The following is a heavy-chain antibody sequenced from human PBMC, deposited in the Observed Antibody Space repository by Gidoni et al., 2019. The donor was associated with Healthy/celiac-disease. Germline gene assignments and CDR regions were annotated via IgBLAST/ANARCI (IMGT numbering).Heavy chain of an antibody. V-gene: IGHV3-21*01. CDR3: ARDRLEDRWLQGSPCFDY. D-gene: IGHD5-12*01. Sequence: EVQLVESGGGLVKPGGSLILSCAASGFTFSSYSLNWVRKAPGKGLEWVASISSSSSYIKYEESVKGRFTIARDNAKKSLYLQMNSLRAEDTAVYYCARDRLEDRWLQGSPCFDYWGQGTLVTVSS. CDR2: ISSSSSYI. CDR1: GFTFSSYS. J-gene: IGHJ4*02.